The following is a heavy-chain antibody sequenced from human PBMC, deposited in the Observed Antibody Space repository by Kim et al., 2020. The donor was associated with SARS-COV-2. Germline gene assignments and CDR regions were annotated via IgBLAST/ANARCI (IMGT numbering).Heavy chain of an antibody. CDR3: ARDLYSSGWYDY. Sequence: SVKVSCKASGGTFSSYAISWVRQAPGQGLEWMGGIIPIFGTANYAQKFQGRVTFTADESTSTAYMELSSLRSEDTAVYYCARDLYSSGWYDYWGQGTLVTVSS. D-gene: IGHD6-19*01. CDR1: GGTFSSYA. V-gene: IGHV1-69*13. CDR2: IIPIFGTA. J-gene: IGHJ4*02.